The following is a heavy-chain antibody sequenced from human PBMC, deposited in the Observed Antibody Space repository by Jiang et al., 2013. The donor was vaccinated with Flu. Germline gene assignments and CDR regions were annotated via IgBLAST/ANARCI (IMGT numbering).Heavy chain of an antibody. V-gene: IGHV4-59*01. CDR2: LFYTTSS. CDR3: ARDWDYGMDV. Sequence: KPSETLSLTCTVSGASISSYYWSWIRQPPGKGLEWIGYLFYTTSSTSNASLKSRVTISADTSKNQFSLKLCSVTAADTAVYFCARDWDYGMDVWGQGTLVTVSS. J-gene: IGHJ6*02. D-gene: IGHD3-16*01. CDR1: GASISSYY.